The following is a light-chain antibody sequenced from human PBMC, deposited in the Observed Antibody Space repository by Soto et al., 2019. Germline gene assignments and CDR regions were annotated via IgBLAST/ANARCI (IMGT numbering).Light chain of an antibody. CDR1: QSISSW. CDR2: KAS. J-gene: IGKJ1*01. Sequence: DIQITHSASTLSASVLYRVTITCRASQSISSWLAWYQQKPGKAPKLLIYKASSLESGVPSRFSGSGSGTEFTLTISSLQPDDFATYYCQHYNSYSEAFGQGTKVDIK. V-gene: IGKV1-5*03. CDR3: QHYNSYSEA.